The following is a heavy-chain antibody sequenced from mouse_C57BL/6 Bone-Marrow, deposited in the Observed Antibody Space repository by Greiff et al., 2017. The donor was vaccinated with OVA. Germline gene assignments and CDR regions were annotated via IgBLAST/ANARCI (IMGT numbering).Heavy chain of an antibody. CDR1: GFSLTSYG. V-gene: IGHV2-5*01. D-gene: IGHD1-1*01. CDR2: IWRGGST. CDR3: AKGGYGSSPYAMDY. Sequence: VQLQQSGPGLVQPSQSLSITCTVSGFSLTSYGVHWVRQSPGKGLEWLGVIWRGGSTDYNAAFMSRLSITKDNSKSQVFFKMNSLQADDTAIYYCAKGGYGSSPYAMDYWGQGTSVTVSS. J-gene: IGHJ4*01.